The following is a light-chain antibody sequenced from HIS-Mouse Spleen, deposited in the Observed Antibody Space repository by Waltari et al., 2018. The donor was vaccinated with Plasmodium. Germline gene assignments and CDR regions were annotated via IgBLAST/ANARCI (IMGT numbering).Light chain of an antibody. CDR3: YSTDSSGNHRV. Sequence: SYELTQPPSVSVSPGQTATITCSGDALPKTYAYWYQQKSGHAPVLVIYEDSKRPSGIPELFSGSSSGTMATLTISGAQVEDEADYYCYSTDSSGNHRVFGGGTKLTVL. V-gene: IGLV3-10*01. CDR2: EDS. CDR1: ALPKTY. J-gene: IGLJ3*02.